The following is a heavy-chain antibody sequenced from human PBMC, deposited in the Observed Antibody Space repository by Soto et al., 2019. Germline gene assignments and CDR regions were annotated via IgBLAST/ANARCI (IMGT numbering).Heavy chain of an antibody. CDR3: ARYTVTTGYYYGMDV. CDR1: GFTFSDYA. Sequence: GGSLRLSCTASGFTFSDYAMSWVRQAPGKGLEWVSAISGSGGSTYYADSVKGRFTISRDNSKNTLYLQMNSLRAEDTAVYYCARYTVTTGYYYGMDVWGQGTTVTVSS. V-gene: IGHV3-23*01. CDR2: ISGSGGST. J-gene: IGHJ6*02. D-gene: IGHD4-4*01.